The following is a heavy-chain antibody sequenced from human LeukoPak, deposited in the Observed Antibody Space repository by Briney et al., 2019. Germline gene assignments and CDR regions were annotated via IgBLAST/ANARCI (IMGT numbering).Heavy chain of an antibody. Sequence: GGSLRLSCAASGFTFSTYNMNGVRQAPGKGLEWVSFISSGSRIIYYADSVKGRFTVSRDNAKNSLYLQMNSLRDEDTAVYYCARNPAGIGDYWGQGTLVTVSS. CDR3: ARNPAGIGDY. CDR1: GFTFSTYN. J-gene: IGHJ4*02. CDR2: ISSGSRII. V-gene: IGHV3-48*02. D-gene: IGHD1-26*01.